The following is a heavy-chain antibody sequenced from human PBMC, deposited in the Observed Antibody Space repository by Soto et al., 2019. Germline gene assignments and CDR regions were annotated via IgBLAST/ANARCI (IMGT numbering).Heavy chain of an antibody. D-gene: IGHD1-26*01. V-gene: IGHV3-30-3*01. CDR2: ISYDGSNK. CDR1: GFTFSSYA. CDR3: ARDGVRGSGSYSLDY. Sequence: QVQLVESGGGVVQPGRSLRLSCAASGFTFSSYAMHWVRQAPGKGLEWVAVISYDGSNKYYADSVKGRFTISRDNSKSTLYLQMNSLRAGDTAVYYCARDGVRGSGSYSLDYWGQGTLVTVSS. J-gene: IGHJ4*03.